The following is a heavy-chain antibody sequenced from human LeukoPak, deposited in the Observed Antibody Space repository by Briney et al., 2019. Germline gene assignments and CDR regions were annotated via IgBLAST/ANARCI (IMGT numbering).Heavy chain of an antibody. J-gene: IGHJ4*02. CDR1: RFTFSNYA. CDR2: ISGSGGST. CDR3: ARGGYCSSISCPFDY. D-gene: IGHD2-2*01. V-gene: IGHV3-23*01. Sequence: GGSLRLSCAASRFTFSNYAMSWVRQAPGKGLEWVSTISGSGGSTYYADSVKGRFTISRDNSKNTLYLQVNSLRAEDTALYYCARGGYCSSISCPFDYWGPGTLVTVSS.